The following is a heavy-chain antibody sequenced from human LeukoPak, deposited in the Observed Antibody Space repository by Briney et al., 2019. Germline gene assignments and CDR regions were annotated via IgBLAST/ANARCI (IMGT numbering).Heavy chain of an antibody. CDR1: GFTFSSYG. CDR3: AKDRGRGGGY. D-gene: IGHD3-10*01. CDR2: ISYDGSNK. J-gene: IGHJ4*02. Sequence: PGGSLRLSCAASGFTFSSYGMHWVRQAPGKGLEWVAVISYDGSNKYYADSVKGRFTISRDNSKNTLYLQMNSLRAEDTVVFYCAKDRGRGGGYWGQGTLVTVSS. V-gene: IGHV3-30*18.